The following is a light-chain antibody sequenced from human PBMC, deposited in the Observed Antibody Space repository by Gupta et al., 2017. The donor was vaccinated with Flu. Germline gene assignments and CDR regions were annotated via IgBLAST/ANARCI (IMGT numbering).Light chain of an antibody. CDR2: WAS. CDR3: QQYYSTPPT. J-gene: IGKJ1*01. CDR1: QSVLYSSNNKNY. V-gene: IGKV4-1*01. Sequence: DIVMTQSPDSLAVSLGERATINCKSSQSVLYSSNNKNYLALYQQKPGQPPKLLIYWASTRESGVPDRFSGGGSGTDFTLTISSLQAEDVAVYYCQQYYSTPPTFGQGTKVEIK.